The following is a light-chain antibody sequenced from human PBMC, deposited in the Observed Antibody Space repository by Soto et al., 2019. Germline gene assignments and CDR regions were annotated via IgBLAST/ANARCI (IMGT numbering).Light chain of an antibody. J-gene: IGKJ1*01. CDR1: QSIGSW. V-gene: IGKV1-5*01. CDR2: DAS. CDR3: QQYNTYSWT. Sequence: DIQMTQSPSTLSASVGDRVTITCRASQSIGSWLAWYQQISGRAPNLLISDASSLQSGVPSRFSGSGSGTEFTLTISSLQPDDFATYYCQQYNTYSWTFGQGTK.